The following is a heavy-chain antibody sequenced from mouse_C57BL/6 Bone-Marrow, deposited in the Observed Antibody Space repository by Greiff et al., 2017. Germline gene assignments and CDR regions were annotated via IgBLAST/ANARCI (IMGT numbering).Heavy chain of an antibody. V-gene: IGHV5-9*01. Sequence: EVKVVESGGGLVKPGGSLKLSCAASGFTFSSYTMSWVRQTPEKRLEWVATISGGGGNTYYPDSVKGRFTISRDNAKNTLYLQMSSLRSEDTALYYCARSWDGRVFDYWGQGTTLTVSS. CDR1: GFTFSSYT. CDR3: ARSWDGRVFDY. D-gene: IGHD4-1*01. J-gene: IGHJ2*01. CDR2: ISGGGGNT.